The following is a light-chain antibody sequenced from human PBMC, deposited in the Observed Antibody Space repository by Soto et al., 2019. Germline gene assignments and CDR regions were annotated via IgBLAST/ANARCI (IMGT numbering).Light chain of an antibody. J-gene: IGKJ1*01. Sequence: EIVLTQSPATLSLSPGERATLSCRASQSVSSYLAWYQQKPGQAPRLLIYDASNRATGIPARFSGSGSGTDFTLTISSLEPEDFAVYYCQQRSNWPWTFGQGTKXXXK. CDR2: DAS. CDR3: QQRSNWPWT. V-gene: IGKV3-11*01. CDR1: QSVSSY.